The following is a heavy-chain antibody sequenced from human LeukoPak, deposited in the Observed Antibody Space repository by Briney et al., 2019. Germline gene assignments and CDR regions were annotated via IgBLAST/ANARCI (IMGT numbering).Heavy chain of an antibody. V-gene: IGHV3-23*01. CDR1: GFTFSSYA. CDR2: ISGSGGRT. J-gene: IGHJ4*02. Sequence: GGSLRLSCAASGFTFSSYAMSWVRQAPGKGLEWVSAISGSGGRTYYPDSVKGRFTISRDNSKNTLYLQMNSLRAEDTAVYYCAKDWDDYGDYLPLEYWGQGTPVTVSS. D-gene: IGHD4-17*01. CDR3: AKDWDDYGDYLPLEY.